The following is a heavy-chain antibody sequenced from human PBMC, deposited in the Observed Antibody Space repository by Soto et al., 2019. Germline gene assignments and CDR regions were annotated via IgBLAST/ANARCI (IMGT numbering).Heavy chain of an antibody. CDR1: GYTFTSYD. Sequence: GASVKVSCKASGYTFTSYDINWVRQATGKGLEWMGWMNPNSGNTGYAQKFQGRVTMTRNTSISTAYMELSSLRSEDTAVYYCARGKRAAVAGRIFDYWGQGTLVTVSS. CDR3: ARGKRAAVAGRIFDY. J-gene: IGHJ4*02. V-gene: IGHV1-8*01. CDR2: MNPNSGNT. D-gene: IGHD6-19*01.